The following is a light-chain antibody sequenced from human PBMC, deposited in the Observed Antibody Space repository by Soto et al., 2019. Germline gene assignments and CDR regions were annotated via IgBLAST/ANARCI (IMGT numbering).Light chain of an antibody. CDR2: YDS. CDR3: QVWDSSSDHRRV. V-gene: IGLV3-21*04. J-gene: IGLJ2*01. Sequence: SYELTQPPSVSVAPGKTARITCGGNNIGSKSVHWYQQKPGQAPVLVIYYDSDRPSGIPERFSGSNSGNTATLTISRVEAEDEADYYCQVWDSSSDHRRVFGGGTELTVL. CDR1: NIGSKS.